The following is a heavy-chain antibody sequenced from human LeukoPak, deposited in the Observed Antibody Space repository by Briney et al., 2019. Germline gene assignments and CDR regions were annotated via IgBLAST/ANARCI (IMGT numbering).Heavy chain of an antibody. Sequence: ASVKVSCKASGYSFTGNYMHWVRQALGQGFEWMGWINPNSGGTTYAQKFQGRVLMTRDTSISTAYMELSSLRSDDTAVYYCARVGYCTKGVCYNYDYWGQGTQVTVSS. CDR3: ARVGYCTKGVCYNYDY. V-gene: IGHV1-2*02. D-gene: IGHD2-8*01. CDR2: INPNSGGT. J-gene: IGHJ4*02. CDR1: GYSFTGNY.